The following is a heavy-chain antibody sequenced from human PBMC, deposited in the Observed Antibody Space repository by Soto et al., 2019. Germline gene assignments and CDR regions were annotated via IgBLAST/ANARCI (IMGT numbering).Heavy chain of an antibody. CDR1: GYTFNTYL. V-gene: IGHV1-18*01. Sequence: QVQLVQSGAEVKKPGASVTVSCKASGYTFNTYLIAWVRQAPGQGLEWMGWISISTGDTDYAQNLQGRATSTTRPSSSTAYTELKRLLPDEPALYYYARDGPGRPYGMDVWGHGTPVIVSS. CDR2: ISISTGDT. J-gene: IGHJ6*02. D-gene: IGHD6-6*01. CDR3: ARDGPGRPYGMDV.